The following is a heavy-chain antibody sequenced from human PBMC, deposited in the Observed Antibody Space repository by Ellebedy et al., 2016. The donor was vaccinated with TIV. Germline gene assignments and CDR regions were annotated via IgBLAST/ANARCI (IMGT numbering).Heavy chain of an antibody. CDR1: GFTFSSYA. V-gene: IGHV3-23*01. CDR2: ISGSGGST. J-gene: IGHJ4*02. Sequence: GESLKISXAASGFTFSSYAMSWVRQAPGKGLEWVSAISGSGGSTYYADSVKGRFTISRDNSKNTLYLQMNSLRAEDTAVYYCATKIYDFWSGYPLIDYWGQGTLVTVSS. CDR3: ATKIYDFWSGYPLIDY. D-gene: IGHD3-3*01.